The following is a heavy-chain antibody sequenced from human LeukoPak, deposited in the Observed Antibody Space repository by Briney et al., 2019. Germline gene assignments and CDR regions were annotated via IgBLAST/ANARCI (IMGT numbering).Heavy chain of an antibody. CDR1: GFTFSSYG. D-gene: IGHD6-13*01. J-gene: IGHJ4*02. Sequence: GRSLRLSCAAPGFTFSSYGMHWVRQAPGKGLEWVAVISYDGSNKYYADSVKGRFTISRDNGKNTVYLQMNSLRAEDTAVYYCARGGDTSNWYPGYFDYWGQGALVTVSS. CDR3: ARGGDTSNWYPGYFDY. V-gene: IGHV3-30*03. CDR2: ISYDGSNK.